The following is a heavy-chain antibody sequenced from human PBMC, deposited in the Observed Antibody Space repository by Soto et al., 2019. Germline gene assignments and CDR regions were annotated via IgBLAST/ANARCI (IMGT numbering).Heavy chain of an antibody. CDR3: ARVTVGPVTTYPDY. CDR2: IYYSGST. D-gene: IGHD4-17*01. Sequence: SENLSITSTVSGGSISSSNYYWGWFRQPPGKGLEWIGSIYYSGSTYYNPSLKSRVTISVDTSKNHFSLKLSSVTAADTAVYYCARVTVGPVTTYPDYWGQGTLVTGS. CDR1: GGSISSSNYY. V-gene: IGHV4-39*02. J-gene: IGHJ4*02.